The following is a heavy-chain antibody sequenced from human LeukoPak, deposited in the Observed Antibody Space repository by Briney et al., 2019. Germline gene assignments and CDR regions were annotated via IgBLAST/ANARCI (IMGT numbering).Heavy chain of an antibody. V-gene: IGHV3-7*01. CDR1: GFTFSNHC. Sequence: GGSLRLSCAASGFTFSNHCMAWVRQTPGRGPEWVANIDEDGDVKSYAESVKGRFSVSRDNGRTSLYLQMNSLRAEDTAIYYCARHVPRGRSDFDCWGQGVLVTVS. CDR2: IDEDGDVK. CDR3: ARHVPRGRSDFDC. D-gene: IGHD5-12*01. J-gene: IGHJ4*02.